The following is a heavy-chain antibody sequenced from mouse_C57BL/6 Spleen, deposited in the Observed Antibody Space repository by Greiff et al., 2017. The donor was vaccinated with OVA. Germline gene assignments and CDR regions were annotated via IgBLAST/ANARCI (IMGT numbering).Heavy chain of an antibody. J-gene: IGHJ2*01. CDR1: GFTFSSYG. Sequence: EVKLVESGGDLVKPGGSLKLSCAASGFTFSSYGMSWVRQTPYKRLEWVATISSGGSYTYYPDSVKGRFTISRDNAKNTLYLQMSSLKSEDTAMYYCARPITTVVGFDYWGQGTTLTVSS. CDR3: ARPITTVVGFDY. CDR2: ISSGGSYT. D-gene: IGHD1-1*01. V-gene: IGHV5-6*01.